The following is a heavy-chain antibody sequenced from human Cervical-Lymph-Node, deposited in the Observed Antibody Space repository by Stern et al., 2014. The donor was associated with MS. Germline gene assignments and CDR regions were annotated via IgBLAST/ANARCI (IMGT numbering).Heavy chain of an antibody. J-gene: IGHJ5*02. CDR1: GFKFDDFA. V-gene: IGHV3-9*01. Sequence: EVQLVESGGGLVQPCRSLRLPCEASGFKFDDFAMHWVRQPPGQGLEWVSGLGWNSEGRGYADSVQGRFTISRDNAKSSLYLQMNSLTAEDTALYYCAKADDYAAGIDAWGQGTLVVVSS. CDR3: AKADDYAAGIDA. CDR2: LGWNSEGR. D-gene: IGHD3-16*01.